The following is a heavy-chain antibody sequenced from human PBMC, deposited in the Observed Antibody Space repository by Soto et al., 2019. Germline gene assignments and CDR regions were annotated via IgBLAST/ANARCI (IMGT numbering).Heavy chain of an antibody. Sequence: QVQLQESGPGLVKPSETLSLTCTVSGGSLNSYYWSWIRQPPGRGLEWIGYIFYSGSTNYNPSLKSRVTFSVDTSNNQFSLQLSSVTAADTAMYYCARGSPVRASWNFDYWGQGTLVTVSS. CDR3: ARGSPVRASWNFDY. J-gene: IGHJ4*02. CDR1: GGSLNSYY. CDR2: IFYSGST. D-gene: IGHD2-15*01. V-gene: IGHV4-59*01.